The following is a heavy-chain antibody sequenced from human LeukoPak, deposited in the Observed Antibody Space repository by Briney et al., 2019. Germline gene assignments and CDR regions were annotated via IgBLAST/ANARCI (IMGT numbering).Heavy chain of an antibody. CDR1: GGSFSGYY. J-gene: IGHJ5*02. D-gene: IGHD3-9*01. CDR3: ARDDRMGEA. CDR2: INHSGST. Sequence: KPSETLSHTCAVYGGSFSGYYWSWIRQPPGKGLEWIGEINHSGSTNYNPSLKSRVTISVDTSKNQFSLKLSSVTAADTAVYYCARDDRMGEAWGQGTLVTVSS. V-gene: IGHV4-34*01.